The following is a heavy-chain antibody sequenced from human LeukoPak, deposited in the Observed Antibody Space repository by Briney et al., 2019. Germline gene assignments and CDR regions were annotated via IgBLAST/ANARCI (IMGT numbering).Heavy chain of an antibody. CDR2: IYYSGST. CDR1: GGSISSYY. CDR3: ARGFAYGDTGSFDY. D-gene: IGHD4-17*01. J-gene: IGHJ4*02. V-gene: IGHV4-59*01. Sequence: SETLSLTCTVSGGSISSYYWSWIRQPPGKGLEWIGYIYYSGSTTYNPSLKSRVTISVDTSKNQFSLKLNSVTAAGTAVYYCARGFAYGDTGSFDYWGQGTLVTVSS.